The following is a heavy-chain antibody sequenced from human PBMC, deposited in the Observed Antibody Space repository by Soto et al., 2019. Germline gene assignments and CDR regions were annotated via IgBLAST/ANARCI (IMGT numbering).Heavy chain of an antibody. CDR3: ARSNAAAVDFYY. J-gene: IGHJ4*02. D-gene: IGHD6-13*01. Sequence: QVQLVQSGAEVKKPGATVKVYCKASGYTFTSYGISWVRQAPGQGLEGMGWISAYSGSTKYAQKRHGRVTMTTDTSTSTAQRALRSPRSDDTSVDCCARSNAAAVDFYYWGQGTLFTVSS. CDR1: GYTFTSYG. V-gene: IGHV1-18*01. CDR2: ISAYSGST.